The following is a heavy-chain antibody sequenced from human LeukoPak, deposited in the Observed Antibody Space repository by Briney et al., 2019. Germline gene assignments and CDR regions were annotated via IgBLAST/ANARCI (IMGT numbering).Heavy chain of an antibody. D-gene: IGHD3-3*01. CDR1: GGSISSGGYY. CDR2: IYYSGST. V-gene: IGHV4-31*03. J-gene: IGHJ6*02. Sequence: PSETLSLTCTVSGGSISSGGYYWSWIRQHPGKGLEWIGYIYYSGSTYYNPSLKSRVTISVDTSKNQFSLKLSSVTAADTAVYYCARDRADFGVVNRSYYYYYGMDVWGQGTTVTVSS. CDR3: ARDRADFGVVNRSYYYYYGMDV.